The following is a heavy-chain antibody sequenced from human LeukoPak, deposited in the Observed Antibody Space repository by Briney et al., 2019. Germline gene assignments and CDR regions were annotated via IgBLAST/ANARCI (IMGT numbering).Heavy chain of an antibody. CDR3: ARGSFIAAAVTRWAGDAFDI. Sequence: GGSLRLSCAASGFTFSSYSMNWVRQAPGKGLEWVSSISSSSSYIYYADSVKGRFTISRDNAKNSLYLQMNSLRAEDTAVYYCARGSFIAAAVTRWAGDAFDIWGQGTMVTVSS. V-gene: IGHV3-21*01. J-gene: IGHJ3*02. CDR2: ISSSSSYI. D-gene: IGHD6-13*01. CDR1: GFTFSSYS.